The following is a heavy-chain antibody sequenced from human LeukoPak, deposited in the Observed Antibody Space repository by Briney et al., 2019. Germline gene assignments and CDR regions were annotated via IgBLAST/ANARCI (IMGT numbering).Heavy chain of an antibody. CDR2: INPNSGGT. V-gene: IGHV1-2*02. CDR1: GYTFTGYY. Sequence: ASVKVSRKASGYTFTGYYMHWVRQAPGQGLEWMGWINPNSGGTKYAQKFQGRVTVTRDTSINTVYMQLSNLTPDDTAVYYCARERIVVVTLSDAIDIWGQGTMVTVSS. D-gene: IGHD2-21*02. J-gene: IGHJ3*02. CDR3: ARERIVVVTLSDAIDI.